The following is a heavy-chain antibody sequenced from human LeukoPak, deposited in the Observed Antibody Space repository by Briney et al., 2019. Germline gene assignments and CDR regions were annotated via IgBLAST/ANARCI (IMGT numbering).Heavy chain of an antibody. V-gene: IGHV4-38-2*02. Sequence: SETLSLTCTVSGYSISSGYYWGWIRQPPGKGLEWIGSIYHSGSTYYNPSLKSRVTISVDTSKNQFSLKLSSVTAADTAVYYCARRRIAVAGIDYWGQGALVTVSS. D-gene: IGHD6-19*01. J-gene: IGHJ4*02. CDR2: IYHSGST. CDR1: GYSISSGYY. CDR3: ARRRIAVAGIDY.